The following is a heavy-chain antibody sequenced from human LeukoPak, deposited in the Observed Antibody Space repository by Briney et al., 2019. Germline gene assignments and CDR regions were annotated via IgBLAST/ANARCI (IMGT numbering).Heavy chain of an antibody. CDR2: IYYSGST. D-gene: IGHD2-2*02. CDR3: ARLYCSSTSCYIGGDGDY. V-gene: IGHV4-59*01. CDR1: GGSISSYY. J-gene: IGHJ4*02. Sequence: PSETLSLTCTVSGGSISSYYWSWIRQPPGKGLEWIGYIYYSGSTNYNPSLKSRVTILVDTSKNQFSLKLSSVTAADTAVYYCARLYCSSTSCYIGGDGDYWGQGTLVTVSS.